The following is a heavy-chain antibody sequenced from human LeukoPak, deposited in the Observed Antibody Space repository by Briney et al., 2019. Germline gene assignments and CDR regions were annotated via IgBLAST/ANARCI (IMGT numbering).Heavy chain of an antibody. Sequence: GGSLRLSCTVSGFSISAFEMNWVRQAPGKGLEWVSQIISSGSAICYADSVKGRFTLSRDNAKNSLYLKMSSLRVEDTAVYYCARRFDSWGQGTLVTVSS. CDR2: IISSGSAI. CDR3: ARRFDS. J-gene: IGHJ4*02. V-gene: IGHV3-48*03. CDR1: GFSISAFE.